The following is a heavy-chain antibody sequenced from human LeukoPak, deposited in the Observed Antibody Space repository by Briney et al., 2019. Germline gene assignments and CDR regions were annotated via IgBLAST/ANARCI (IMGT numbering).Heavy chain of an antibody. CDR2: INPNSGGT. V-gene: IGHV1-2*02. J-gene: IGHJ6*02. D-gene: IGHD5-12*01. Sequence: ASVKVSCKASGYTFTGYYMHWVRQAPGQGLEWMGWINPNSGGTNYAQKFQGRVTMTRDTSISTAYMELSRLRSDDTAVYYCARDRKVATIGFDRPRYGMDVWGQGTTVTVSS. CDR1: GYTFTGYY. CDR3: ARDRKVATIGFDRPRYGMDV.